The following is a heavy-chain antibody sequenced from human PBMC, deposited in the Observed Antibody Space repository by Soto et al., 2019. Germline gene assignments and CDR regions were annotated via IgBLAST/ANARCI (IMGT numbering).Heavy chain of an antibody. CDR2: IYYSGST. Sequence: PSETLSLTCTVSGGSISSSSYYWGWIRQPPGKGLEWIGSIYYSGSTYYNPSLKSRVTISVDTSKNQFSLKLSSVTAADTAVYYCARQGGGYDFWSGYLRFYYYGMDVWGQGTTVTVSS. CDR3: ARQGGGYDFWSGYLRFYYYGMDV. D-gene: IGHD3-3*01. CDR1: GGSISSSSYY. J-gene: IGHJ6*02. V-gene: IGHV4-39*01.